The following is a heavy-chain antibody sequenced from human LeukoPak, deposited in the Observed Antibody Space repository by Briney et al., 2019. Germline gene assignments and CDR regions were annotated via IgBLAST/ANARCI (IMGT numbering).Heavy chain of an antibody. J-gene: IGHJ3*02. V-gene: IGHV4-38-2*02. CDR1: GYSISSGYY. CDR3: ARETTYGSGSFDNDAFDI. CDR2: IYHSGST. D-gene: IGHD3-10*01. Sequence: SETLSPTCAVSGYSISSGYYWGWIRQPPGKGLEWIGSIYHSGSTYYNPSLKSRVTISVDTSKNQFSLKLSSVTAADTAVYYCARETTYGSGSFDNDAFDIWGQGTMVTVSS.